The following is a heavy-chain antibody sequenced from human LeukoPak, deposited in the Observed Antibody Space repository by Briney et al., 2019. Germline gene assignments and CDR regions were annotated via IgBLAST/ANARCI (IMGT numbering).Heavy chain of an antibody. D-gene: IGHD6-19*01. CDR2: IYTSGST. Sequence: SETLSLTCTVSGGSISRYYWSWIRQPAGKGLEWIGRIYTSGSTNYNPSLKSRVTMSVDTSKNQFSLKLSSVTAADTAVYYCAREPVAVAGIPTWFDPWGQGTLVTVSS. V-gene: IGHV4-4*07. CDR1: GGSISRYY. CDR3: AREPVAVAGIPTWFDP. J-gene: IGHJ5*02.